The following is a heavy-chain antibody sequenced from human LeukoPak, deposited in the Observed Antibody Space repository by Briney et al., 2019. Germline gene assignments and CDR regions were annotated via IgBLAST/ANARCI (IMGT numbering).Heavy chain of an antibody. J-gene: IGHJ4*02. CDR3: ARAPVGADFDY. V-gene: IGHV1-8*01. Sequence: ASVKVSGMASGYTFTSYDINWVRQATGQGLEWMGWMSPNSGNTGYAQKFQGRVTMTRNTSISTAYMELSSLRSEDTAVYYCARAPVGADFDYWGQGTLVTVSS. CDR2: MSPNSGNT. CDR1: GYTFTSYD. D-gene: IGHD1-26*01.